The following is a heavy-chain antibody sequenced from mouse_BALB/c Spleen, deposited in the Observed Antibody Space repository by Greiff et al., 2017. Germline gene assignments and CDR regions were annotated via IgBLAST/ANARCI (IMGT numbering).Heavy chain of an antibody. D-gene: IGHD1-1*01. CDR3: ARHEYGSSSYFDY. CDR1: GFTFSSYT. V-gene: IGHV5-12-2*01. Sequence: DVHLVESGGGLVQPGGSLKLSCAASGFTFSSYTMSWVRQTPEKRLEWVAYISNGGGSTYYPDTVKGRFTISRDNAKNTLYLQMSSLKSEDTAMYYCARHEYGSSSYFDYWGQGTTLTVSS. J-gene: IGHJ2*01. CDR2: ISNGGGST.